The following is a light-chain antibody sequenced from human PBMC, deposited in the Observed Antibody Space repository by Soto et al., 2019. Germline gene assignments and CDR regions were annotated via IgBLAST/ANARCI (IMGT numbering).Light chain of an antibody. Sequence: EIVLTQSPATLSLSPGERATLSCRASQSVSSNLAWYQQKPAQAPRLLIYDASNRATGIPARFSGSGSGTDFTLTISSREPEDFAVYYCQQRSNWPPITFGQGTGLEIK. CDR3: QQRSNWPPIT. CDR1: QSVSSN. J-gene: IGKJ5*01. CDR2: DAS. V-gene: IGKV3-11*01.